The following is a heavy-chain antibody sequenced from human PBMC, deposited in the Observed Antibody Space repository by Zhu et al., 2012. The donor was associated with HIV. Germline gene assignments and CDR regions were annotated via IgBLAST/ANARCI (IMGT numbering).Heavy chain of an antibody. CDR2: ISYSGST. D-gene: IGHD3-9*01. V-gene: IGHV4-61*01. Sequence: QVQLQESGPGLAKPSETLSFTCPASGGSVSSDSYYWTWIRQPPGKGLEWIGYISYSGSTNYNPSLKSRVTISLDTSKNQFSLKLTSVTAADTAVYYCAGAIALTGCWGSSYHYYMDVWGKGDHGHRLL. CDR3: AGAIALTGCWGSSYHYYMDV. CDR1: GGSVSSDSYY. J-gene: IGHJ6*03.